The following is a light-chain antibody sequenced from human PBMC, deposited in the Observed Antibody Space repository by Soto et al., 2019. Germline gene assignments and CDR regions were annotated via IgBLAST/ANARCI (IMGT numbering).Light chain of an antibody. Sequence: SFLTQSPATLSLSPGERATVSCRASQTAISDYLAWYQQKPGQAPRLPIYGTSSRASAVPDRFRGATSGTDFILTINRLEPADFAVYYCQQGFTFGPGPRVD. V-gene: IGKV3D-20*02. CDR2: GTS. CDR1: QTAISDY. J-gene: IGKJ3*01. CDR3: QQGFT.